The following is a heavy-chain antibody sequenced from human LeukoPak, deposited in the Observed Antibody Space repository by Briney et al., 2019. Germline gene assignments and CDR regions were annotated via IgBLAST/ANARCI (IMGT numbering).Heavy chain of an antibody. D-gene: IGHD3-9*01. CDR3: FFQAEDGIRYFDWLLFPFDY. V-gene: IGHV1-69*01. Sequence: SVKVSCKASGGTFSSYAISWVRQAPGQGLESMGGIIPIFGTANYAQKFQGRVTITADESTSTAYMELSSLRSEDTAVYYCFFQAEDGIRYFDWLLFPFDYWGQGTLVTVSS. J-gene: IGHJ4*02. CDR2: IIPIFGTA. CDR1: GGTFSSYA.